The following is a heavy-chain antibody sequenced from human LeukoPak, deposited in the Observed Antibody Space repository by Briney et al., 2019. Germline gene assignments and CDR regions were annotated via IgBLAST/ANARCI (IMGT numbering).Heavy chain of an antibody. Sequence: SETLSLTCTVSGYSISSGYYWGWIRQSPGKGLEWIGSIYHSGSTYYNPSLKSRVTISVDTSKNQFSLKLSSVTAADTAVYYCARGLLYGSGSYYVDWYYYYYMDVWGKGTTVTASS. J-gene: IGHJ6*03. D-gene: IGHD3-10*01. CDR2: IYHSGST. CDR3: ARGLLYGSGSYYVDWYYYYYMDV. V-gene: IGHV4-38-2*02. CDR1: GYSISSGYY.